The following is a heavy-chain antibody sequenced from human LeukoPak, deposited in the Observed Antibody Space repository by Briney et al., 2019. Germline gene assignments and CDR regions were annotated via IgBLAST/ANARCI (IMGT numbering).Heavy chain of an antibody. CDR1: GGSFSGYY. V-gene: IGHV4-34*01. D-gene: IGHD2-2*01. J-gene: IGHJ4*02. CDR2: INHSGST. CDR3: ARVGCSSTSCYLHY. Sequence: SETLSLTGAVYGGSFSGYYWSWIRQPPGKGLEWIGEINHSGSTNYNPSLKSRVTISVDTSKNQFSLKLSSVTAADTAVYYCARVGCSSTSCYLHYWGQGTLVAVSS.